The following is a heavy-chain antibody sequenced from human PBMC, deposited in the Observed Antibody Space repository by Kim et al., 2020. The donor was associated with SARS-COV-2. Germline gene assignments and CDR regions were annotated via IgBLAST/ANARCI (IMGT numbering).Heavy chain of an antibody. V-gene: IGHV1-18*01. Sequence: ASVKVSCKASGYNFDNYGISWVRQAPGQGLEWLGWVSANNGNTNYAQNVQGRVTMTTDKATNTAFMELRSLRSGDSAVYFCGRGLSRHYYYFYMDVWDKG. CDR1: GYNFDNYG. CDR2: VSANNGNT. CDR3: GRGLSRHYYYFYMDV. J-gene: IGHJ6*03.